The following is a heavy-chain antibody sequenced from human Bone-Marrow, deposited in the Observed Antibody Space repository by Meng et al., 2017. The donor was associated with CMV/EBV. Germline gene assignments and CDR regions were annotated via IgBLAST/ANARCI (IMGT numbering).Heavy chain of an antibody. CDR2: IYYIGST. V-gene: IGHV4-59*01. D-gene: IGHD2-2*01. Sequence: SETLSLTCTVPGGSISSYYWSWIRQPPGKGLEWIGYIYYIGSTNYNPSLKSRVTISVDTSKNQFSLKLSSVTAADTAVYYCARGGSTSYYYYYGMDVWGQGTTVTVSS. CDR3: ARGGSTSYYYYYGMDV. CDR1: GGSISSYY. J-gene: IGHJ6*02.